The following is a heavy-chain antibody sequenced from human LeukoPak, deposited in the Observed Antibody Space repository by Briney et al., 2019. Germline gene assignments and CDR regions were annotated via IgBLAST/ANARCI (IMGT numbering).Heavy chain of an antibody. CDR3: AIMHGYYDGSGYWVQ. Sequence: GGSLRLSCAASGFTFGSYGMSWVRQAPGKGLEWVSFITPNADRASYADSVKGSFTISRDNPRNTLYMQMNSLRDEDTAVYYCAIMHGYYDGSGYWVQWGQGTLVTVSS. CDR2: ITPNADRA. V-gene: IGHV3-23*01. J-gene: IGHJ1*01. D-gene: IGHD3-22*01. CDR1: GFTFGSYG.